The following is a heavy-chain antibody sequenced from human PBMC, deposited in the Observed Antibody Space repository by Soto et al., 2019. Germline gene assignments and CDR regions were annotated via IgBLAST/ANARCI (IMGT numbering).Heavy chain of an antibody. CDR3: AKAPKVVTHRFDP. CDR2: IAWNSGTI. Sequence: EMQLVESGGGLVQPGRSLRLSCAVSGFTFENFALHWVRQAPGKGLEWVSGIAWNSGTIAYADSVKGQFTLSRDRATSSLYLHLDGLRPEDTALYYFAKAPKVVTHRFDPWGQGSVVTVSS. D-gene: IGHD2-15*01. J-gene: IGHJ5*02. V-gene: IGHV3-9*01. CDR1: GFTFENFA.